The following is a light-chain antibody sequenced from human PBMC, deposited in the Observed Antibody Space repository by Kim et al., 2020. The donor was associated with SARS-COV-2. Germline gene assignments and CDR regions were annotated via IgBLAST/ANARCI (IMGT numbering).Light chain of an antibody. CDR2: YDS. V-gene: IGLV3-21*01. J-gene: IGLJ3*02. CDR3: QVWESSSDHTV. Sequence: SYELTQPPSVSVAPGKTARITCGGNNIGSKSVHWYQQKPGQAPVLVIYYDSDRPSGIPERFSGSNSGNTATLTISRVEAGDEADYYCQVWESSSDHTVFG. CDR1: NIGSKS.